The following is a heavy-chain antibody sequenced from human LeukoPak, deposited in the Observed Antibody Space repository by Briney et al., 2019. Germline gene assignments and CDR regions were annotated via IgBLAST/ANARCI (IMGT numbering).Heavy chain of an antibody. CDR1: GFTFTNYY. Sequence: GGSLRLSCAVSGFTFTNYYMSWVRQAPGKGLEWVANINQVGTETFYVDSVKGRFTISRDNAKISLYLQMSSLRAEDTAVYYCAQLLLRGPTAWGQGTLVTVSS. V-gene: IGHV3-7*01. CDR3: AQLLLRGPTA. D-gene: IGHD2-15*01. CDR2: INQVGTET. J-gene: IGHJ4*02.